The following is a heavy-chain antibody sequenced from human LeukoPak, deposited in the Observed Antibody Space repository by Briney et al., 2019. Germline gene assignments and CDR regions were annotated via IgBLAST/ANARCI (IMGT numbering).Heavy chain of an antibody. J-gene: IGHJ4*02. CDR3: ARGDIVVVPAAINYFDY. CDR1: GYTFTSYY. D-gene: IGHD2-2*01. V-gene: IGHV1-46*01. Sequence: ASVKVSCKASGYTFTSYYMHWVRQARGQGLEWMGLINPSGGSTSYAQKFQGRVTITTDESTSTAYMELSSLRSEDTAVYYCARGDIVVVPAAINYFDYWGQGILVTVSS. CDR2: INPSGGST.